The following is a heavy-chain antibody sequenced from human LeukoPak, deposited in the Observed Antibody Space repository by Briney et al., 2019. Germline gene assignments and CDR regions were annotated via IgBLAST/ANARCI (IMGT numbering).Heavy chain of an antibody. V-gene: IGHV3-21*04. CDR1: GFTFSSYS. CDR2: ISSSSSYI. Sequence: GGSLRLSCAASGFTFSSYSMNWVRQAPGKGLEWVSSISSSSSYIYYADSVKGRFTISRDNAKNSLYLQMNSLRAEDTAVYYCAKSPLQYCSGGSCYAMLFDYWGQGTLVTVSS. CDR3: AKSPLQYCSGGSCYAMLFDY. J-gene: IGHJ4*02. D-gene: IGHD2-15*01.